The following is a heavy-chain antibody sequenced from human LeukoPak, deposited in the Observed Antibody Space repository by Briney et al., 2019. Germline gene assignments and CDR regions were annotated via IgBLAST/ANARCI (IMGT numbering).Heavy chain of an antibody. J-gene: IGHJ3*02. CDR1: GFTFSNYA. Sequence: GGFLRLSCAASGFTFSNYAMSWVRQAPGKGLEWVSAISGSGGSTYYADSVKGRFTISRDNSKNTLYLQMDSLRAEDTAVYYCAKVQTYYYDRGAFDIWGQGTMVTVSS. CDR2: ISGSGGST. CDR3: AKVQTYYYDRGAFDI. D-gene: IGHD3-22*01. V-gene: IGHV3-23*01.